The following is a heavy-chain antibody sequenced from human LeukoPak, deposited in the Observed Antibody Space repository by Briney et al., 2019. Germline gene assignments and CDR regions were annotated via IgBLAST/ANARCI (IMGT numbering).Heavy chain of an antibody. J-gene: IGHJ4*02. Sequence: GSLRLSCAASGFTFSSYWMIWARQAPGKGPEWVANIKQDGSEKSYVDSVKGRFTISRDNAKNSLYLQINSLRAEDTAVYYCARSRYGDYWGQGTLVTVSS. CDR2: IKQDGSEK. V-gene: IGHV3-7*01. D-gene: IGHD3-16*01. CDR1: GFTFSSYW. CDR3: ARSRYGDY.